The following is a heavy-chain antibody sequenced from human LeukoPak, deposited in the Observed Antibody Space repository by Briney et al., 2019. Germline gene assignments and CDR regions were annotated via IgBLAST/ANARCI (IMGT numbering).Heavy chain of an antibody. Sequence: PSETLSLTCTVSGGSISSGGYYWSWIRQPPGKGLEGIGYMDYSGSTNYNPSLKSRVTISVDTSKNRFSLKLSFVTAADTAVYYCARGRRGLTSRHAFDIWGQGTMVTVSS. J-gene: IGHJ3*02. V-gene: IGHV4-61*08. CDR1: GGSISSGGYY. D-gene: IGHD2-15*01. CDR2: MDYSGST. CDR3: ARGRRGLTSRHAFDI.